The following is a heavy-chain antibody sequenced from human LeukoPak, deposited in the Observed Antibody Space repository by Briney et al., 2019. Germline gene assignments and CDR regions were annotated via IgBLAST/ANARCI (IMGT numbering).Heavy chain of an antibody. V-gene: IGHV1-8*01. CDR2: MNPNSGNT. J-gene: IGHJ6*03. Sequence: GASVKVSCKASGYTCTSYDIYWVRQATGQGLERMGWMNPNSGNTGYAQKFQGRVTMTRNTSISTAYTEMSSLGTEANAEDYCARGLLYCSGGNCYFSPPYYYYMDVWGKGTTVTISS. D-gene: IGHD2-15*01. CDR3: ARGLLYCSGGNCYFSPPYYYYMDV. CDR1: GYTCTSYD.